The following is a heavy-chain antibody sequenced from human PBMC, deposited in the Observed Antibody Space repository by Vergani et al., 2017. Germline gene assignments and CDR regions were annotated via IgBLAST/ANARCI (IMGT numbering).Heavy chain of an antibody. CDR3: ARLLRQQLVDY. V-gene: IGHV4-38-2*01. CDR1: CYSISSVYY. CDR2: IYHSGST. D-gene: IGHD6-13*01. Sequence: QVQLQESGPGLVKPSETLSLTCAVSCYSISSVYYWGWIRQPPGKGLEWIGSIYHSGSTYYNPSLKSRVTISVDPSKNQFSLKLSSVTAADTAVYYCARLLRQQLVDYWGQGTLVTVSA. J-gene: IGHJ4*02.